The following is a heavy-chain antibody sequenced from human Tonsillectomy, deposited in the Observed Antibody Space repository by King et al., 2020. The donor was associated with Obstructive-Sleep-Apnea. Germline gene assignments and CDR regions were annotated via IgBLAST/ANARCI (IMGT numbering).Heavy chain of an antibody. CDR3: ARGCDILTGYYNPYYYGMDV. D-gene: IGHD3-9*01. CDR2: IYYSGSA. J-gene: IGHJ6*02. CDR1: GGSISSYY. Sequence: VQLQESGPGLVKPSETLSLTCTVSGGSISSYYWSWIRPTPGKGLGVCGYIYYSGSAIDNPSPKLRVTISVDQSKNQFSLKLGSVTAADTAVYYCARGCDILTGYYNPYYYGMDVWGQGTTVTVSS. V-gene: IGHV4-59*01.